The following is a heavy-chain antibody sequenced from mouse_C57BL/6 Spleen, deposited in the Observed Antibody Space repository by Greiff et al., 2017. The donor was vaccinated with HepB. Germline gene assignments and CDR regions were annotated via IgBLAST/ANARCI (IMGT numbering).Heavy chain of an antibody. V-gene: IGHV1-64*01. J-gene: IGHJ1*03. CDR2: IHPNSGST. CDR3: ERWTTSPVWYFGV. D-gene: IGHD2-1*01. Sequence: QVQLQQPGAELVKPGASVKLSCKASGYTFTSYWMHWVKQRPGQGLEWIGMIHPNSGSTNYNEKFKSKATLTVDKSSSTAYMQLSSLTSEDSAVYYCERWTTSPVWYFGVWGTGTAVTVSS. CDR1: GYTFTSYW.